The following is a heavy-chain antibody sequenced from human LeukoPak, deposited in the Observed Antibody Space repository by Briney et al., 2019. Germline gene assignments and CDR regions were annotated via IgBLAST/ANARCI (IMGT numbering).Heavy chain of an antibody. CDR2: IYYSGST. V-gene: IGHV4-59*11. CDR3: ARVSISTLRTGDYFDY. D-gene: IGHD2-2*01. CDR1: GGSISSHY. Sequence: SESLSLTCTVSGGSISSHYWSWIRQPPGKGLEWIGYIYYSGSTNYNPSLKSRVTISVDTSKNQFSLKLSSVTAADTAVYYCARVSISTLRTGDYFDYWGQGTLVTVSS. J-gene: IGHJ4*02.